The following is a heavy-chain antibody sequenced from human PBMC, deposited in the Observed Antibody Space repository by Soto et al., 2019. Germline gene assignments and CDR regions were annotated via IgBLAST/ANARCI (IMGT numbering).Heavy chain of an antibody. J-gene: IGHJ4*02. V-gene: IGHV3-64*01. CDR2: ISSNGGST. Sequence: EVQLVESGGGLVQPGGSLRLSCAASGFTFSSYAMYWVRQAPGKGLGYVSAISSNGGSTSYANSVKGRFTISRDNSKNTLDLQMGSLRAEDMAVYYCARGARGAVAGTYSFDYWGQGTLVTVSS. D-gene: IGHD6-19*01. CDR1: GFTFSSYA. CDR3: ARGARGAVAGTYSFDY.